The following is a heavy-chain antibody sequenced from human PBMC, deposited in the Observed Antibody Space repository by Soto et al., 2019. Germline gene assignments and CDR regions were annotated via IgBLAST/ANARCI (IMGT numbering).Heavy chain of an antibody. Sequence: GSLRLSCAASGFTFSDYYMSWIRQAPGKGLEWVSYISSSASTIYYADSVKGRFTISRDNAKNSLYLEMNSLRAEDTAVYYCAREGSGSYYYYYYYMDVWGKGTTVTVSS. D-gene: IGHD3-10*01. CDR1: GFTFSDYY. CDR3: AREGSGSYYYYYYYMDV. V-gene: IGHV3-11*01. J-gene: IGHJ6*03. CDR2: ISSSASTI.